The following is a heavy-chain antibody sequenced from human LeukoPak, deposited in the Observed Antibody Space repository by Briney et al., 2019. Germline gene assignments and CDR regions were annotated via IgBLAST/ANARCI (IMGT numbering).Heavy chain of an antibody. D-gene: IGHD6-13*01. J-gene: IGHJ6*02. CDR1: GYSFTSYW. Sequence: GASLKISCKGSGYSFTSYWIGWVRQMPGKGLEWMGIIYPGDSDTRYSPSFQGQVTISADKSISTAYLQWSSLKASDTAMYYCARASKPGSWYYYYYGMDVWGQGTMVTVSS. V-gene: IGHV5-51*01. CDR2: IYPGDSDT. CDR3: ARASKPGSWYYYYYGMDV.